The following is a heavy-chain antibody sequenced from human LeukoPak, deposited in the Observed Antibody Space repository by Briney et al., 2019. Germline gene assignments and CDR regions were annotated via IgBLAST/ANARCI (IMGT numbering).Heavy chain of an antibody. D-gene: IGHD1-26*01. J-gene: IGHJ4*02. CDR2: IYYSGST. V-gene: IGHV4-39*01. CDR3: ARVGSEYSGSLPRDY. CDR1: GGSISSSSYY. Sequence: SETLSLTCTVSGGSISSSSYYWGWIRQPPGKGLEWIGSIYYSGSTYYNPSLKSRVTISVDTSKSQFSLKLSSVTAADTAVYYCARVGSEYSGSLPRDYWGQGTLVTVSS.